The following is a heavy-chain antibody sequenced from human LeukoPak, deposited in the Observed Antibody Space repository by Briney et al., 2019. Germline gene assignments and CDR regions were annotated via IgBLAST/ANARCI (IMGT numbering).Heavy chain of an antibody. J-gene: IGHJ4*02. V-gene: IGHV4-30-2*01. CDR1: GGSISSGGYY. Sequence: SETLSLTCTVSGGSISSGGYYWSWIRQPPGKGLEWIGYIYHSGSTYYNPSLKSRVTISVDRSKNQFSLKLSSVTAADTAVYYCARSTYYDILTGFPIWGQGTLVTVSS. CDR2: IYHSGST. D-gene: IGHD3-9*01. CDR3: ARSTYYDILTGFPI.